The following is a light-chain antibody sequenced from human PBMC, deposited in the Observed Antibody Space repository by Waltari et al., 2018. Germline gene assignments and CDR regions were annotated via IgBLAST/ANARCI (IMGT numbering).Light chain of an antibody. CDR2: AAS. CDR3: QQSYSMPRT. J-gene: IGKJ2*01. Sequence: DIQMTQSPSSLSASVGDRVAITCRASQSVDNYLNRCRQRPGKAPELLIYAASSLQGGVPSRFTGSGYWTDFTLTISSLQSEDFATYYCQQSYSMPRTFGQGTKLEI. V-gene: IGKV1-39*01. CDR1: QSVDNY.